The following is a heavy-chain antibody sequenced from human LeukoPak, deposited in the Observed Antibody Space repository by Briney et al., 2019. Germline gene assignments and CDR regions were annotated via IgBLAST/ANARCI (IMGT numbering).Heavy chain of an antibody. CDR1: GFTFSSYS. Sequence: GGSLRLSCAASGFTFSSYSMNWARQAPGKGLEWVSYISSSSSTIYYADSVKGRFTISRDNAKNSLYLQMNSLRDEDTAVYYCARGGYSGYDVHFDYWGQGTLVTVSS. V-gene: IGHV3-48*02. J-gene: IGHJ4*02. CDR2: ISSSSSTI. CDR3: ARGGYSGYDVHFDY. D-gene: IGHD5-12*01.